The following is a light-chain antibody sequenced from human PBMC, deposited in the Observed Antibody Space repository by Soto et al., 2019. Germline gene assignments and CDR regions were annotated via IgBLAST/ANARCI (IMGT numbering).Light chain of an antibody. CDR3: QQYGSPLWT. CDR1: QSVTSTY. Sequence: EIVLTQSPGTLSLSPGDRATLSCRASQSVTSTYLAWYQHKPGQAPRLLIYGESIRATGIPDRFSGSGSGTDFTLTISSLEPEDFAVYHCQQYGSPLWTFDQGTKVEI. CDR2: GES. J-gene: IGKJ1*01. V-gene: IGKV3-20*01.